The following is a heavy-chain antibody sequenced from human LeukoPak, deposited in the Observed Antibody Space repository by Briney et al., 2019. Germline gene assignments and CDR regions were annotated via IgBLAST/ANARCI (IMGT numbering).Heavy chain of an antibody. CDR3: ARDSSSWGPYYYYIDV. D-gene: IGHD6-13*01. V-gene: IGHV3-7*01. J-gene: IGHJ6*03. CDR1: GFTFSSYW. CDR2: IKQDGSEK. Sequence: GGSLRLSCAASGFTFSSYWMSWVRQALGKGLEWVANIKQDGSEKYYVDSVKGRFTISRDNAKDSLYLQMNSLRAEDTAVYYCARDSSSWGPYYYYIDVWGKGTTVTVSS.